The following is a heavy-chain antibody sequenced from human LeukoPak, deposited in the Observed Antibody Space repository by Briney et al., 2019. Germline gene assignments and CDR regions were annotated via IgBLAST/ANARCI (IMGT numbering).Heavy chain of an antibody. Sequence: ASVKVSCKASGYTFTSYDINWVRQAPGQGLEWMGWVSGYNGNTNYAQKLEGRVTLTTDASTSTTYMELRSLRSDDTAIYYCARDCDRYGYYFYWGQGTLVTVSS. CDR1: GYTFTSYD. CDR2: VSGYNGNT. V-gene: IGHV1-18*01. D-gene: IGHD5-18*01. CDR3: ARDCDRYGYYFY. J-gene: IGHJ4*02.